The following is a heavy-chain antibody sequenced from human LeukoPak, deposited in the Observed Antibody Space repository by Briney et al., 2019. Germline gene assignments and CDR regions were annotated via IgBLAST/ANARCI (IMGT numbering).Heavy chain of an antibody. Sequence: SETLSLTCTVSGYSISSGYYWGWIRQPPGKGLEWIGSIYHSGSTYYNPSLKSRVTISVDTSKNQFSLKLSSVTAAEMAVYYCARGGDRSFDYWGQGTLVTVSS. J-gene: IGHJ4*02. CDR2: IYHSGST. D-gene: IGHD3-10*01. V-gene: IGHV4-38-2*02. CDR3: ARGGDRSFDY. CDR1: GYSISSGYY.